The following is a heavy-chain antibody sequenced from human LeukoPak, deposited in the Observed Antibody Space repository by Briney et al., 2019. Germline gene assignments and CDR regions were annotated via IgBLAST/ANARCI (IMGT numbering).Heavy chain of an antibody. V-gene: IGHV4-59*01. CDR1: GGSISSYY. CDR3: ARGSYYSPFFDY. J-gene: IGHJ4*02. CDR2: IYYSGST. D-gene: IGHD2-15*01. Sequence: SETLSLTCTVSGGSISSYYWSWIRQPPGKGLEWIGYIYYSGSTNYNPSLKSRVTISVDTSKNRFSLKLSSVTAADTAVYYCARGSYYSPFFDYWGQGTLVTVSS.